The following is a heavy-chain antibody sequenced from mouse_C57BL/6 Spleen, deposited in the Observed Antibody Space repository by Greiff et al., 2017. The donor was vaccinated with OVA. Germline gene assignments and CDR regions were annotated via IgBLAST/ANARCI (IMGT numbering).Heavy chain of an antibody. V-gene: IGHV5-4*03. D-gene: IGHD2-4*01. CDR2: ISDGGSYT. CDR1: GFTFSSYA. CDR3: ARVSCDYDGYFDY. Sequence: DVKLQESGGGLVKPGGSLKLSCAASGFTFSSYAMSWVRQTPEKRLEWVATISDGGSYTSYQDNVKGRFTISRDNAKNNLYLQMSHLKSEDTAMDYCARVSCDYDGYFDYWGQGTTLTVSS. J-gene: IGHJ2*01.